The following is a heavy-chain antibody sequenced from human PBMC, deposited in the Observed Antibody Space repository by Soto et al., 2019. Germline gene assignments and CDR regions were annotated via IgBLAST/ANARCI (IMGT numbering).Heavy chain of an antibody. V-gene: IGHV4-39*01. CDR2: IYYSGST. Sequence: SETLSLACTVSGGSISSSSYYWGWIRQPPGKGLEWIGSIYYSGSTYYNPSLKSRVTISVDTSKNQFSLKLSSVTAADTAVYYCARHLDDPVYSSRRHAGSSDYWAQG. D-gene: IGHD6-19*01. J-gene: IGHJ4*01. CDR3: ARHLDDPVYSSRRHAGSSDY. CDR1: GGSISSSSYY.